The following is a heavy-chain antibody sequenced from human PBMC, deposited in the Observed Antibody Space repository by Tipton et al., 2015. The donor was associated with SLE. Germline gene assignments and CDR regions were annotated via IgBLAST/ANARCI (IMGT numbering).Heavy chain of an antibody. V-gene: IGHV4-39*07. CDR1: GGSISSSSYY. CDR3: ARSDYGDDYWYFDL. D-gene: IGHD4-17*01. CDR2: IYYSGST. J-gene: IGHJ2*01. Sequence: LSLTCTVSGGSISSSSYYWGWIRQPPGKGLEWIGSIYYSGSTNYNPSLKSRVTISVDTSKNQFSLKLGSVTAADTAVYYCARSDYGDDYWYFDLWGRGTLVTVSS.